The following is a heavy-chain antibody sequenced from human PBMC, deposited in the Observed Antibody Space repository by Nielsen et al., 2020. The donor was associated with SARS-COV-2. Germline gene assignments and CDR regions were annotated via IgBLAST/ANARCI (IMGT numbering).Heavy chain of an antibody. V-gene: IGHV1-24*01. CDR3: AREPYSSGWYWFDP. CDR2: FDPEDGET. Sequence: ASVKVSCKVSGYTLTELSMHWVRQAPGKGLEWMGGFDPEDGETIYAQKFQGRVTMTTDTSTSTAYMELRSLRSDDTAVYYCAREPYSSGWYWFDPWGQGTLVTVSS. CDR1: GYTLTELS. J-gene: IGHJ5*02. D-gene: IGHD6-19*01.